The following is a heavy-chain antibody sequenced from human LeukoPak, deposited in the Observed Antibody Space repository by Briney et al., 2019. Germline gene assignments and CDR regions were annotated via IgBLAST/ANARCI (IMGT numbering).Heavy chain of an antibody. CDR3: ARGELLYDY. J-gene: IGHJ4*02. CDR2: IHYSGST. CDR1: GGSYTSADNY. V-gene: IGHV4-30-4*01. D-gene: IGHD2-21*02. Sequence: PSQTLSLTRTVSGGSYTSADNYCSWIRQPPGKGLEWVGYIHYSGSTFYNPSLKSRLTMSVDTSKNQFSLKLNSVTATDTAVYYCARGELLYDYWGQGTLVTVSS.